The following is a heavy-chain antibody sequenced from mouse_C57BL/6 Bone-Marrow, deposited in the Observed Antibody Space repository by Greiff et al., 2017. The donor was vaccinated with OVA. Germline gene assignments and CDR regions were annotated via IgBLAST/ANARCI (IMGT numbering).Heavy chain of an antibody. Sequence: QVQLQQPGAELVMPGASVKLSCKASGYTFTSYWMHWVKQRPGQGLEWIGEIDPSDSYTNYNQKFKGKSTLTVDKSSSTAYMQLSSLSSEDSAVYYCARDYVSSYWGYFDVWGTGTTVTVSS. CDR2: IDPSDSYT. V-gene: IGHV1-69*01. D-gene: IGHD1-1*01. CDR1: GYTFTSYW. J-gene: IGHJ1*03. CDR3: ARDYVSSYWGYFDV.